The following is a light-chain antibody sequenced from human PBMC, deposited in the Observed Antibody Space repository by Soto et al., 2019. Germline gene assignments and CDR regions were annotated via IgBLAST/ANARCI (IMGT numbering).Light chain of an antibody. J-gene: IGKJ1*01. CDR1: QGIRND. Sequence: AIQLTQSPSSLSASVGDRVSITCRASQGIRNDLGWYQHKPGKAPKLLIHGASSLQSGVPSRFSGSASGTEFTLTISSLQPEDLASYYRLQVHSYPWTFGQGTKVEI. V-gene: IGKV1-6*01. CDR2: GAS. CDR3: LQVHSYPWT.